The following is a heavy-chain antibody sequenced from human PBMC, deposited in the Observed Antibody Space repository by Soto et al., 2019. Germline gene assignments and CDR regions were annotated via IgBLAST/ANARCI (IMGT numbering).Heavy chain of an antibody. CDR2: IYYRGNT. Sequence: QLQESGPGLVKPSETLSLTCSVSGDSINSDKYYWGWIRQPPGKGLEWIGRIYYRGNTYYNPSLQTRVTISLDKSKSQFSLRLNSVTAADAAVYFCARLEGLATISYYFDFWGPVAQVTVSS. CDR3: ARLEGLATISYYFDF. CDR1: GDSINSDKYY. D-gene: IGHD3-9*01. V-gene: IGHV4-39*01. J-gene: IGHJ4*02.